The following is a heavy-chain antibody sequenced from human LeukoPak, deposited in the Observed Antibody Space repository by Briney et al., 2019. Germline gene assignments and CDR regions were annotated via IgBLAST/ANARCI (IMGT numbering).Heavy chain of an antibody. Sequence: SQTLSLTCAISGDYVSTNSAAWNWSRQSPSRGLEWLGRTYYRSNWYNYSAVSVKSLLTIDQDTSKTQFSLHLRSVTPEDTAVYYCAREQFCSGHTCRWVLDYWGQGILVTVSS. CDR3: AREQFCSGHTCRWVLDY. D-gene: IGHD2-8*02. CDR2: TYYRSNWYN. J-gene: IGHJ4*02. V-gene: IGHV6-1*01. CDR1: GDYVSTNSAA.